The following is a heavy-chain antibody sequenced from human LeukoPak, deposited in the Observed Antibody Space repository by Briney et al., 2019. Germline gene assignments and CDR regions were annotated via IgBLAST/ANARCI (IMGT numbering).Heavy chain of an antibody. Sequence: SQTLSLTCTVSGGSISSGSYYWGWIRQPPGKGLEWIGSIYHSGSTYYNPSLKSRVTISVDTSKNQFSLKLSSVTAADTAVYYCARLCSFLEWLCPPFDYWGQGTLVTVSS. CDR3: ARLCSFLEWLCPPFDY. J-gene: IGHJ4*02. CDR1: GGSISSGSYY. D-gene: IGHD3-3*01. V-gene: IGHV4-39*07. CDR2: IYHSGST.